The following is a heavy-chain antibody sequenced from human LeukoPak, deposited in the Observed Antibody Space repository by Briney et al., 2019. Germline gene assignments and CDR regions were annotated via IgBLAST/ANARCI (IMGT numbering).Heavy chain of an antibody. CDR3: ARDITMVRGARYYYYYYMDV. Sequence: PGGSLRLSCAASGFTVSSNYMSWVRQAPGKGLEWVSVIYSGGSTFYADSVKGRFTISRDNSKNTLYLQMNSLRAEDTAVYYCARDITMVRGARYYYYYYMDVWGKGTTVTISS. D-gene: IGHD3-10*01. J-gene: IGHJ6*03. CDR1: GFTVSSNY. CDR2: IYSGGST. V-gene: IGHV3-66*01.